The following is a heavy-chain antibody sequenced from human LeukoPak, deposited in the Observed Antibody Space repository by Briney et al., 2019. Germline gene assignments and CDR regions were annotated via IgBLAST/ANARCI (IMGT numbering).Heavy chain of an antibody. CDR2: ISYDGSNK. J-gene: IGHJ4*02. V-gene: IGHV3-30-3*01. D-gene: IGHD3-3*02. Sequence: GRSLRLSCAASGFTFSSYAMHWVRQAPGKGLEWVAVISYDGSNKYYADSVKGRFTISRDNSKNTLYLQMNSLRAEDTAVYYCARTLGTPGYYFDYWGQGTLVTVSS. CDR3: ARTLGTPGYYFDY. CDR1: GFTFSSYA.